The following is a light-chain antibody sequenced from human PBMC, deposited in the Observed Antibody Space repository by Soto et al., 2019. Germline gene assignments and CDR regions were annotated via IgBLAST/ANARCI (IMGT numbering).Light chain of an antibody. CDR3: AAWDDNLSGIV. V-gene: IGLV1-47*02. J-gene: IGLJ3*02. CDR2: SFS. CDR1: TYNVGNNY. Sequence: QSALTQPPSASGTAGQGVTISCSGSTYNVGNNYVYWYQQVPGTAPKLLVNSFSERPSGVPDRFSSSKAGTTASLAVSGLRSEDEADYYCAAWDDNLSGIVFGGGTKLTVL.